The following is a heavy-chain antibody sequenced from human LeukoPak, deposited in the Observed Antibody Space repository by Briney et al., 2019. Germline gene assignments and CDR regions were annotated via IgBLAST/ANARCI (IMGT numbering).Heavy chain of an antibody. D-gene: IGHD3-10*01. CDR2: IYYSGST. Sequence: SQTLSLTCTVSGGSISSGDYYWSWIRQPPGKGLEWIGYIYYSGSTYYNPSLKSRVTISVDTSKNQFSLKLSSVTAADTAVYYCARAPPSAAYGSGSYWQNYYYMDVWGKGTTVTVSS. CDR1: GGSISSGDYY. V-gene: IGHV4-30-4*01. J-gene: IGHJ6*03. CDR3: ARAPPSAAYGSGSYWQNYYYMDV.